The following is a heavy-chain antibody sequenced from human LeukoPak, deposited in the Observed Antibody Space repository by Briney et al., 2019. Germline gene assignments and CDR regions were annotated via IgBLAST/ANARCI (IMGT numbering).Heavy chain of an antibody. CDR2: MNPNSGNT. J-gene: IGHJ6*03. Sequence: ASVKVSCKASGYTFTSYDINWVRQATGQGLEWMGWMNPNSGNTGYAQKFQGRVTMTTDTSTSTAYMELRSLRSDDTAVYYCARVVPPYYYMDVWGKGTTVTVSS. V-gene: IGHV1-8*01. CDR1: GYTFTSYD. CDR3: ARVVPPYYYMDV.